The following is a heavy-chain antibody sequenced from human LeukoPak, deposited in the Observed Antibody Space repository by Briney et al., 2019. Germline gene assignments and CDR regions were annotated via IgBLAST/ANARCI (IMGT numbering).Heavy chain of an antibody. J-gene: IGHJ4*02. CDR2: IYYSGST. Sequence: PSETLSLTCTVSGGSISSGDYYWSWIRQPPGKGLEWIGYIYYSGSTYYNPSLKSRVTISVDTSKNQFSLKLSSVTAADTAVYYCARLVTSGYFDYWGQGTLVTVSS. V-gene: IGHV4-30-4*08. CDR3: ARLVTSGYFDY. D-gene: IGHD3-9*01. CDR1: GGSISSGDYY.